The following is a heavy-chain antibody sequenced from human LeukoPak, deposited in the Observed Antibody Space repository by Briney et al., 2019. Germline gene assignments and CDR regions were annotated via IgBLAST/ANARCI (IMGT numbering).Heavy chain of an antibody. Sequence: SETLSLTCTASGGSISGSYWSWIRQPPGKGLEWIAYIYNSGSTNYNPSLKSRVTISIDTSKNQFSLKLSSLTAADTAIYYCARGIESYGDYGYWGQGILVTVSS. CDR3: ARGIESYGDYGY. CDR2: IYNSGST. CDR1: GGSISGSY. V-gene: IGHV4-59*01. D-gene: IGHD4-17*01. J-gene: IGHJ4*02.